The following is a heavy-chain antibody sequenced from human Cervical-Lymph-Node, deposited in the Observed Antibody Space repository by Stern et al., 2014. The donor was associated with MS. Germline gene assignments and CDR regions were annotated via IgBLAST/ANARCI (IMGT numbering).Heavy chain of an antibody. CDR3: ARDLGQLEPIGLFDH. V-gene: IGHV1-18*01. Sequence: VQLVESGAEVKKPGASVKVSCTASGYPFTSYGISWVRQAPGQGLEWMGWISTYNGNTNYAQKFQGRVTMTTDTSTSTAFIDLGSLRSDDTAVYHCARDLGQLEPIGLFDHWGQGTLVTVSS. J-gene: IGHJ4*02. D-gene: IGHD6-13*01. CDR1: GYPFTSYG. CDR2: ISTYNGNT.